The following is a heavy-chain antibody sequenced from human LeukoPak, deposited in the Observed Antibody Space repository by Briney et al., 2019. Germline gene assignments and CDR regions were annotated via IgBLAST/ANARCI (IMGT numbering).Heavy chain of an antibody. CDR3: ARGRVNNILLAF. D-gene: IGHD1/OR15-1a*01. V-gene: IGHV1-18*01. J-gene: IGHJ4*02. Sequence: ASVKFSSTPSGYPFTATGLTWIRQPPEQGLEWMCWVNPYNGDTTYAQSLQGRVTMTTDASTSTAYMELRSLRPDDTAVYYCARGRVNNILLAFWGQGTLVTVSS. CDR2: VNPYNGDT. CDR1: GYPFTATG.